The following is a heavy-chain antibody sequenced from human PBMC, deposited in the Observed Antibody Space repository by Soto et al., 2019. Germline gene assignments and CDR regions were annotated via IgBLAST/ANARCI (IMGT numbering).Heavy chain of an antibody. CDR3: AREIATTGEYYFDY. Sequence: PGGSLRLSCAASGFIFSSYWMHWVRQAPGKGLVWVSRINRDGSSINYADSARGRVTISRDNAKNTLYLQVNGLRAEDTAVYYCAREIATTGEYYFDYWGQGILVTVSS. V-gene: IGHV3-74*01. CDR2: INRDGSSI. CDR1: GFIFSSYW. J-gene: IGHJ4*02. D-gene: IGHD6-13*01.